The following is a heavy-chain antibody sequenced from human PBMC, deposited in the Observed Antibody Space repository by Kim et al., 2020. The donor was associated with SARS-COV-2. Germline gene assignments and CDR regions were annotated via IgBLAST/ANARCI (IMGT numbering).Heavy chain of an antibody. CDR3: ARAGKRYCSSTSCSGWDYGMDV. V-gene: IGHV4-61*02. J-gene: IGHJ6*02. D-gene: IGHD2-2*01. CDR1: GGSISSGSYY. CDR2: IYTSGST. Sequence: SETLSLTCTVSGGSISSGSYYWSWIRQPAGKGLEWIGRIYTSGSTNYNPSLKSRVTISVDTSKNQFSLKLSSVTAADTAVYYCARAGKRYCSSTSCSGWDYGMDVWGQGTTVTVSS.